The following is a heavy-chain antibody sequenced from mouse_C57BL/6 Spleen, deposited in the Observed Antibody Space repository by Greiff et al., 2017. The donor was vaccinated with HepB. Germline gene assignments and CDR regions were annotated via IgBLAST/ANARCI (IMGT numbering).Heavy chain of an antibody. CDR1: GYTFTSYW. D-gene: IGHD2-1*01. V-gene: IGHV1-74*01. J-gene: IGHJ4*01. CDR3: AAEDYGNYDAMDY. CDR2: IHPSDSDT. Sequence: VQLQQPGAELVKPGASVKVSCKASGYTFTSYWMHWVKQRPGQGLEWIGRIHPSDSDTNYNQKFKGKATLTVDKSSSTAYMQLSSLTSEDSAVYYCAAEDYGNYDAMDYWGQGTSVTVSS.